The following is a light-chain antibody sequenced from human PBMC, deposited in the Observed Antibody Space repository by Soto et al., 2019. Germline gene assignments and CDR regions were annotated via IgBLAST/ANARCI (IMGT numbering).Light chain of an antibody. J-gene: IGKJ4*01. Sequence: DIQMTQSPSSLSASVGDRVTITCRASQSISSCLNWYQQKPGKAPKLLIYAASNLQSGVPSRFSGSGSGTDFTLTISSLQPDDFATYYCQQSYSIPLTFGGGTKVEI. V-gene: IGKV1-39*01. CDR1: QSISSC. CDR3: QQSYSIPLT. CDR2: AAS.